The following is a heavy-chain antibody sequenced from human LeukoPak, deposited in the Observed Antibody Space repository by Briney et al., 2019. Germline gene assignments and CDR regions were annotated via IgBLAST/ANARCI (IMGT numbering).Heavy chain of an antibody. CDR3: ARVMSSWYGGFDP. J-gene: IGHJ5*02. Sequence: KPGGSLRLSCAASGFTFSSYVMSWVRQAPGKGLEWVSSISSSSSYIYYADSVKGRFTISRDNAKNSLYLQMNSLRAEDTAVYYCARVMSSWYGGFDPWGQGTLVTVSS. D-gene: IGHD6-13*01. CDR2: ISSSSSYI. CDR1: GFTFSSYV. V-gene: IGHV3-21*01.